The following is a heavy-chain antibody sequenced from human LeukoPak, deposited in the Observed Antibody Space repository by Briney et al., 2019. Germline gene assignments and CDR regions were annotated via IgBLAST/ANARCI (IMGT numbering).Heavy chain of an antibody. CDR3: ATDLVIWSGYYTGEVY. Sequence: ASVKVSCKVSGYTLTELSMHWVRQAPGKGLEWMGGFDPEDGETIYAQKFQGRVTMTEDTSTDTAYMELSSLRSEDTAVYYCATDLVIWSGYYTGEVYWGQGTLVTVSS. CDR1: GYTLTELS. CDR2: FDPEDGET. J-gene: IGHJ4*02. V-gene: IGHV1-24*01. D-gene: IGHD3-3*01.